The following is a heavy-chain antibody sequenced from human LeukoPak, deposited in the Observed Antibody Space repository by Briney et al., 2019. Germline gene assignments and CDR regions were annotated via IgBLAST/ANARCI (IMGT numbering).Heavy chain of an antibody. Sequence: GASVKVSCKASGYTFTSYAMNWVRQAPGQGLEWMGWINTNTGNPTYAQGFTGRFVFSLDTSVSTAYLQISSLKAEDTAVYYCARVSRPNYYDSSGYFLWGQGTLVTVSS. D-gene: IGHD3-22*01. CDR1: GYTFTSYA. CDR2: INTNTGNP. V-gene: IGHV7-4-1*02. CDR3: ARVSRPNYYDSSGYFL. J-gene: IGHJ4*02.